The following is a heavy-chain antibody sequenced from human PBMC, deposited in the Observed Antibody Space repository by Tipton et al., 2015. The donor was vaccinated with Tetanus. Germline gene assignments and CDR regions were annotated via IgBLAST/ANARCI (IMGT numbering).Heavy chain of an antibody. CDR2: MSPNSGNT. V-gene: IGHV1-8*01. CDR3: ARGRASLDF. Sequence: QVQLVQSGAEVKKPGASVKVSCKTSGYTFITYDINWVRQAPGQGLEWMGWMSPNSGNTGYDQKFQGRVTMTRDTSIRTAYMEVTSLRSEDTAVYYCARGRASLDFWGQGTLVTVSS. J-gene: IGHJ4*02. CDR1: GYTFITYD.